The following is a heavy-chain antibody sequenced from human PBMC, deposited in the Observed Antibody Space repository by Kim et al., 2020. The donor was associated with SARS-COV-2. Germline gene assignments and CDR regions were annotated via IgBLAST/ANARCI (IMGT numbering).Heavy chain of an antibody. V-gene: IGHV3-23*01. J-gene: IGHJ4*02. D-gene: IGHD6-19*01. Sequence: YYADAGKGRFTISRDKSKTPLYLEMSSLRAEATAEYYCARDAPSHSSGGNYWGQGTLVTVSS. CDR3: ARDAPSHSSGGNY.